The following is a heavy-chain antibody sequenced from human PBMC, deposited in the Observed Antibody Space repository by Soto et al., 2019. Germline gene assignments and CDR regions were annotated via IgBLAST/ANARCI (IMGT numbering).Heavy chain of an antibody. D-gene: IGHD3-22*01. Sequence: GESLKISCKGSGYSFTSYWISWVRQMPGKGLEWMGRIDPSHSYTNCSPSFQGQVTISADRSTSTVFLQWASLKASDTAVYFCARKDKSGYFNWFDPWGQGTLVTVS. V-gene: IGHV5-10-1*04. CDR2: IDPSHSYT. J-gene: IGHJ5*02. CDR1: GYSFTSYW. CDR3: ARKDKSGYFNWFDP.